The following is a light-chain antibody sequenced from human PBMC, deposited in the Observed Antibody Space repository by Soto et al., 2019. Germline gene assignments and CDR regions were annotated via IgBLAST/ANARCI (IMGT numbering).Light chain of an antibody. CDR3: CSYVGRNTYV. V-gene: IGLV2-11*01. Sequence: QSALTQPRSASGSPGQSITISCTGTSSGVGGYNYVSWYEQHPAKAPKLIIFDVSKRPSGVPNRFSGSKSGNTASLTISGLRAEDEADYYCCSYVGRNTYVFGTGTKLTVL. J-gene: IGLJ1*01. CDR1: SSGVGGYNY. CDR2: DVS.